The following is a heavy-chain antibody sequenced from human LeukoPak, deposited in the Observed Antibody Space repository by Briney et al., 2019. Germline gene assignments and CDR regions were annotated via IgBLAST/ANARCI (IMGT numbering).Heavy chain of an antibody. J-gene: IGHJ1*01. CDR2: IWYDGSNK. Sequence: GRSLRLSCAASGFTFSSYGMHWVRQAPGKGLEWVVVIWYDGSNKYYADSVKGRFTISRDNSKNTLYLQMNSLRAEDTAVYYCAKEGDDSSGYPMAEYFQHWGQGTLVTVSS. D-gene: IGHD3-22*01. V-gene: IGHV3-33*06. CDR1: GFTFSSYG. CDR3: AKEGDDSSGYPMAEYFQH.